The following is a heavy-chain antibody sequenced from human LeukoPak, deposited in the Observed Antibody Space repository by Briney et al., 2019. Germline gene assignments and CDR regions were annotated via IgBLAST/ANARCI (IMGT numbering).Heavy chain of an antibody. CDR2: ISSSSSTI. Sequence: RPGGSLRLSCAASGFTFSSYSMNWVRQAPGKGLEWVSYISSSSSTIYYADSVKGRFTISRDNAKNSLYLQMNSLRAEDTAVYYCARDPPPWTGGYFDYWGQGTLVTVSS. D-gene: IGHD3/OR15-3a*01. CDR1: GFTFSSYS. J-gene: IGHJ4*02. CDR3: ARDPPPWTGGYFDY. V-gene: IGHV3-48*01.